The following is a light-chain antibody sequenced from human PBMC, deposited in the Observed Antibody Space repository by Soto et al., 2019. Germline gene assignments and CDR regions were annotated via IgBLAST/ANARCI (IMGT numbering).Light chain of an antibody. Sequence: TQMTQSPSSLSASVGDRVTITCQASHDISNYLNWYQQKPGKAPKLLIYAASTLQSGVPPRFSGSGSGTDFTLAISSLQPEDSATYYCLQDINYPWTFGQGTKVDIK. J-gene: IGKJ1*01. CDR1: HDISNY. CDR2: AAS. V-gene: IGKV1-6*01. CDR3: LQDINYPWT.